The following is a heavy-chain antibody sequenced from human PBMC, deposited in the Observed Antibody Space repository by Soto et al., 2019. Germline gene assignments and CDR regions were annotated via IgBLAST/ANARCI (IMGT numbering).Heavy chain of an antibody. J-gene: IGHJ5*02. Sequence: SETLSLTCAVYGGSFSGYYWSWIRQPPGKGLEWIGEINHSGSTNYNPSLKSRVTISVDTSKNRFSLKLSSVTAADTAVYYCARWVAAASHNPFDPWGQGTLVT. CDR3: ARWVAAASHNPFDP. CDR2: INHSGST. CDR1: GGSFSGYY. D-gene: IGHD6-13*01. V-gene: IGHV4-34*01.